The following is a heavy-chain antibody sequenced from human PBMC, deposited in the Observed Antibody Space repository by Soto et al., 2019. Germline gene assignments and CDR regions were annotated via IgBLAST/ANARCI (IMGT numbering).Heavy chain of an antibody. CDR1: GGSIRSGDYY. D-gene: IGHD3-3*01. CDR2: IYYSGST. V-gene: IGHV4-30-4*01. CDR3: ARARNVFGVFIWFDP. J-gene: IGHJ5*02. Sequence: QVQLQESGPGLVKPSQTLSLTCTVSGGSIRSGDYYWSWIRQPPGKGLEWIGYIYYSGSTYYNPSLKSRVTISVDTSKIQFSLKLCSVTAADTAVYYCARARNVFGVFIWFDPWGQGTLVTVSS.